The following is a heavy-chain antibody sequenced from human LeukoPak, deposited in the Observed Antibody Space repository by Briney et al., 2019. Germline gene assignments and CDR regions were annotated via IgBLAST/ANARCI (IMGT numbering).Heavy chain of an antibody. CDR1: GGSFSGYY. D-gene: IGHD6-13*01. J-gene: IGHJ6*04. Sequence: SETLSLTCAVYGGSFSGYYWSWIRQPPGKGLEWIGEINHSGSTNYNPSLKSRVTISVDASKNQFSLKLSSVTAADTAVYYCARGKAAAGRYYYYGMDVWGKGTTVTVSS. CDR2: INHSGST. V-gene: IGHV4-34*01. CDR3: ARGKAAAGRYYYYGMDV.